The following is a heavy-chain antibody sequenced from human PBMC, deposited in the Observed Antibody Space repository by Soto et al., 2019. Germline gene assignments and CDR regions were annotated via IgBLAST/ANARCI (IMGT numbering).Heavy chain of an antibody. Sequence: GGSLKISCKQSGFNFPTFWIAWVLQMTGKGLEWMGTIYPDDTHTRYSPSFQGQDTISADKSIQYPYLQRSSLTASYNALNYYAGGKYNRLTGGLAVWGQGNQVTVCS. CDR3: AGGKYNRLTGGLAV. D-gene: IGHD1-1*01. CDR1: GFNFPTFW. CDR2: IYPDDTHT. V-gene: IGHV5-51*01. J-gene: IGHJ4*02.